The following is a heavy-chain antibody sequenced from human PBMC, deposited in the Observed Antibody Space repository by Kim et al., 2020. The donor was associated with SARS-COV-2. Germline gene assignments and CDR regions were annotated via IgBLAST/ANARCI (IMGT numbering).Heavy chain of an antibody. CDR3: AKDRVTGGGPYFFDY. D-gene: IGHD2-8*02. J-gene: IGHJ4*01. V-gene: IGHV3-23*01. CDR2: ISGSGATT. CDR1: GFSSSIYG. Sequence: GGSLRLSCAASGFSSSIYGMSWVRQAPGKGLEWVSAISGSGATTFYPDVVKGRFTISRDTSKNTVFLQMNSLRAEDTALYYCAKDRVTGGGPYFFDYWG.